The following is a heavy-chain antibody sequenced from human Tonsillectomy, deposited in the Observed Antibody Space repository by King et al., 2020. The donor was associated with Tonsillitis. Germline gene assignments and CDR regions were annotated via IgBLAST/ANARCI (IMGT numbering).Heavy chain of an antibody. J-gene: IGHJ5*02. Sequence: QLQESGPGLVTPSHTLSLTCTVSGASASSGSYYWAWLRAPAGKGLEWIGSIYTSESTNNNPSLKSRVTMSLNMSTNQLSLHLTSLTAAATAVYYCARGGGYNASDLWGQGTLVTVSS. CDR3: ARGGGYNASDL. CDR1: GASASSGSYY. V-gene: IGHV4-61*02. D-gene: IGHD5-24*01. CDR2: IYTSEST.